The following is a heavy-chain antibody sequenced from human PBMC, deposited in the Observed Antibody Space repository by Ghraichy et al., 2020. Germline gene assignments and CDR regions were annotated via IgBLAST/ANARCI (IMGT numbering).Heavy chain of an antibody. Sequence: SETLSLTCAVYGGSFSGYFWSWIRQPPGKGLEWIGDIDHIGSTNYNPSLRSRVSISLDRSKNQLSLKVTSVTAADTAVYFCARDNIALVTVSAASLFDSWGQGTLVTVSS. CDR2: IDHIGST. CDR3: ARDNIALVTVSAASLFDS. CDR1: GGSFSGYF. D-gene: IGHD2-2*01. J-gene: IGHJ4*02. V-gene: IGHV4-34*01.